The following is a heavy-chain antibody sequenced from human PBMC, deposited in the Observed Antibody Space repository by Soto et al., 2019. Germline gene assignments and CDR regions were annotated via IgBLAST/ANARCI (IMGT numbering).Heavy chain of an antibody. Sequence: QVQLQQWGAGLLKPSETLSLTCAVYGGSFSGYYWSWIRQPPGKGLEWIGEINHSGSTHYNPSLKRRGTISVDTSKNQFSLKLSTVTAADTAVYYCASPRSHHTGSWGQGTLVTVSS. V-gene: IGHV4-34*01. CDR2: INHSGST. J-gene: IGHJ4*02. D-gene: IGHD6-13*01. CDR1: GGSFSGYY. CDR3: ASPRSHHTGS.